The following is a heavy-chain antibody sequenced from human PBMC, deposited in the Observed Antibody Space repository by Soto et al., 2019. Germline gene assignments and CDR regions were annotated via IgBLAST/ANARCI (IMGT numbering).Heavy chain of an antibody. V-gene: IGHV3-13*01. CDR3: ARGPYSSSSLSFDY. Sequence: PGGSLRLSCAASGFTFSRYDMHWVRQGTGKGLEWVSGIDTAGDTYYPGFVKGRFSISRENAKNSLYLQMNSLRAEDTAVYYCARGPYSSSSLSFDYWGQGTLVTVSS. CDR2: IDTAGDT. D-gene: IGHD6-6*01. J-gene: IGHJ4*02. CDR1: GFTFSRYD.